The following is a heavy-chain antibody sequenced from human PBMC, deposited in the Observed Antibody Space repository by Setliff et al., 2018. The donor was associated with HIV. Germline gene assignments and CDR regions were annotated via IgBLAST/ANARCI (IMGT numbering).Heavy chain of an antibody. CDR3: ARCSVGWSREENPRPDGAFHI. CDR1: GGSTNNDY. J-gene: IGHJ3*02. V-gene: IGHV4-59*01. D-gene: IGHD3-3*01. Sequence: SETLSLTCSVSGGSTNNDYWRCIRQSPGKGLEWVGYVSSTGSSNHNPSLNSRVTISVGMASDQFFLSLSSVTAADTAVYYCARCSVGWSREENPRPDGAFHIWGQGTMVTVSS. CDR2: VSSTGSS.